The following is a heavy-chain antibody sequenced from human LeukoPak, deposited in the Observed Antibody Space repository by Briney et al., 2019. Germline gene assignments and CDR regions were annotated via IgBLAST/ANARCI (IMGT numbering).Heavy chain of an antibody. Sequence: SETLSLTCTVSGGSFSSNGYYWVWIRQPPGKGLEWIGSIYYSGTTYYNPSLKSRVTISVDTSKNQFSLRLSSVTAADTAVYYCARLVDAPRYFDYWGQGTLVTVSS. CDR1: GGSFSSNGYY. CDR2: IYYSGTT. CDR3: ARLVDAPRYFDY. D-gene: IGHD2-21*01. J-gene: IGHJ4*02. V-gene: IGHV4-39*01.